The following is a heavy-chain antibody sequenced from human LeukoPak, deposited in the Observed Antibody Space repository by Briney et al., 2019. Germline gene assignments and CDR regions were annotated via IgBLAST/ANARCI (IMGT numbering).Heavy chain of an antibody. D-gene: IGHD2-15*01. V-gene: IGHV4-30-4*07. J-gene: IGHJ5*02. CDR3: ARLQAAKNWFDP. CDR2: IYYSGST. Sequence: PSETLSLTCAVSGGSISSGGYSWSWIRQPPGKGLEWIGYIYYSGSTYYNPSLKSRVTISVDTSKNQLSLKLSSVTAADTAVYYCARLQAAKNWFDPWGQGTLVTVSS. CDR1: GGSISSGGYS.